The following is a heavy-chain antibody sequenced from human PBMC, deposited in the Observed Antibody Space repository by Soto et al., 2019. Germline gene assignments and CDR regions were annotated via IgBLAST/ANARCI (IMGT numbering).Heavy chain of an antibody. CDR2: IYYSGST. CDR1: GGSISSYY. J-gene: IGHJ4*02. D-gene: IGHD5-12*01. CDR3: ATENYSGYDPYYFDY. Sequence: SETLSLTCTVSGGSISSYYWSWIRQPPGKGLEWIGYIYYSGSTNYNPSLKSRVTISVDTSKNQFSLKLSSVTAADTAVYYCATENYSGYDPYYFDYWGQGTLVTVSS. V-gene: IGHV4-59*01.